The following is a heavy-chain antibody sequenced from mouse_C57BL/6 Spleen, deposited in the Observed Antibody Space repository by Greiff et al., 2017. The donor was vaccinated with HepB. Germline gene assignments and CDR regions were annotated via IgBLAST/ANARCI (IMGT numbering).Heavy chain of an antibody. Sequence: VQLKESGGGLVKPGGSLKLSCAASGFTFSSYAMSWVRQTPEKRLEWVATISDGGSYTYYPDNVKGRFTISRDNAKNNLYLQMSHLKSEDTAMYYCARDEGKNWFDYWGQGTTLTVSS. CDR1: GFTFSSYA. D-gene: IGHD4-1*01. J-gene: IGHJ2*01. CDR3: ARDEGKNWFDY. V-gene: IGHV5-4*01. CDR2: ISDGGSYT.